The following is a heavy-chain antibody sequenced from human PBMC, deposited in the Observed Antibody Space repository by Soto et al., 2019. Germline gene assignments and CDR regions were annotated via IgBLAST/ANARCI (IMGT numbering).Heavy chain of an antibody. CDR3: ARVSGWSGFDY. Sequence: SETLSLTCTVSGGSVSSGSYYWSWIRQPPGKGLEWIGYIYYSGSTNYNPSLKSRVTISVDTSKKQFSLKLSSVTAADTAVYYCARVSGWSGFDYWGQGTLVTVSS. D-gene: IGHD6-19*01. J-gene: IGHJ4*02. CDR2: IYYSGST. CDR1: GGSVSSGSYY. V-gene: IGHV4-61*01.